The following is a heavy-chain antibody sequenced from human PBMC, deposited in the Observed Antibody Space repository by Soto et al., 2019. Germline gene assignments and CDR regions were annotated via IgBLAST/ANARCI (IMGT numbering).Heavy chain of an antibody. J-gene: IGHJ5*02. CDR2: IFSNDEK. V-gene: IGHV2-26*01. CDR1: GFSLSNARMG. Sequence: QVTLKESGPVLVKPTETLTLTCTVSGFSLSNARMGVSWIRQPPGKALEWLAHIFSNDEKSYSTSLKSRLTIPKDPPKRPVGPNMTHLDPVETGKIFFAPIAEPGPKDLRGQGTLVTVSS. CDR3: APIAEPGPKDL.